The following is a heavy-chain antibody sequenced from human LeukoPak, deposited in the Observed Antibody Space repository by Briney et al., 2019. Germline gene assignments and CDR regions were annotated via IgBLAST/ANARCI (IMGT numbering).Heavy chain of an antibody. D-gene: IGHD3-3*01. CDR3: AREAYDFWSGSARDSGY. Sequence: SETLSLTCTVSGGSISSYYWSWIRQPAGKGLEWIGRIYTSGSTNYNPSLKSRVTMSIDTSKSQFSLKLSSVTAADTAVYYCAREAYDFWSGSARDSGYWGQGTLVTVSS. CDR2: IYTSGST. V-gene: IGHV4-4*07. CDR1: GGSISSYY. J-gene: IGHJ4*02.